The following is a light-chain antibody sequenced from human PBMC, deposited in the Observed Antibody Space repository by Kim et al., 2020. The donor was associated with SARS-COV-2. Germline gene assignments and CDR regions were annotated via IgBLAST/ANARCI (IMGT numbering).Light chain of an antibody. V-gene: IGKV4-1*01. CDR2: WAS. CDR1: RTILYSSNNKNY. Sequence: DIVMTQSPDSLAVSLGERATINCKSSRTILYSSNNKNYLAWYQQKPGQPPKLLIYWASTRESGVPDRFSGSGSGTDFTLTISSLQAEDVAVYYCQQYYSTPPKTFGQGTKVDIK. CDR3: QQYYSTPPKT. J-gene: IGKJ1*01.